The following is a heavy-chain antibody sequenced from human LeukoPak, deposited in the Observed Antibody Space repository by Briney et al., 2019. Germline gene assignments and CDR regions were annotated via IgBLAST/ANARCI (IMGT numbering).Heavy chain of an antibody. D-gene: IGHD4-17*01. V-gene: IGHV3-23*01. Sequence: PGGSLRLSCAASGFTFSSYAMSWVRQTPGKGLEWVSAISGSGGSTYYADSVKGRFTISRDNSKNTLYLQMNSLRAEDTAVYYCAKSSKRWDYGDYAGPVDYWGQGTLVTVSS. CDR3: AKSSKRWDYGDYAGPVDY. CDR2: ISGSGGST. J-gene: IGHJ4*02. CDR1: GFTFSSYA.